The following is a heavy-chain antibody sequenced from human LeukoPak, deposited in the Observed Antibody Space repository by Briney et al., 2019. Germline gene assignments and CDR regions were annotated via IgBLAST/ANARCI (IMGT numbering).Heavy chain of an antibody. V-gene: IGHV4-61*01. D-gene: IGHD6-13*01. CDR1: GGSVSSGSYY. CDR2: IYYSGST. Sequence: KASETLSLTCTVSGGSVSSGSYYWSWIRQPPGKGLEWIGYIYYSGSTNYNPSLKSRVTISVDTSKNQFSLKLSSVTAADTAVYYCARGVGYSSWPLLSHFNWFDPWGQGTLVTVSS. CDR3: ARGVGYSSWPLLSHFNWFDP. J-gene: IGHJ5*02.